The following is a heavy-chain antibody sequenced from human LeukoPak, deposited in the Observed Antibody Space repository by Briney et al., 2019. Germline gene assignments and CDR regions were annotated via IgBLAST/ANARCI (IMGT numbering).Heavy chain of an antibody. V-gene: IGHV1-24*01. CDR3: ATVSGPAANYQGDDY. Sequence: ASVKISCKVSGYTLTELSMHWVRQAPGKGLEWMGGFDPEDGETIYAQKFQGRVTMTEDTSTDTAYMELSSLRSEDTAVYYCATVSGPAANYQGDDYWGQGTLVTVSS. CDR1: GYTLTELS. J-gene: IGHJ4*02. D-gene: IGHD2-2*01. CDR2: FDPEDGET.